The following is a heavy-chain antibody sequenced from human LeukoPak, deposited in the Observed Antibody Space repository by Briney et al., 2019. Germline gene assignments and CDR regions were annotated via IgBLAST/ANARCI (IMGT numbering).Heavy chain of an antibody. V-gene: IGHV6-1*01. CDR2: TYYRSKWYN. D-gene: IGHD2-2*02. CDR1: GDSVSSNSAA. Sequence: SQTLSLTCAISGDSVSSNSAAWNWIRQSPSRGLEWLGRTYYRSKWYNDYAVSVKSRITINPDTSKNQFSLQLNSVTPEDTAVYYCARDPYCSSTSCYRDYYYYYGMDVWSQGTTVTVSS. CDR3: ARDPYCSSTSCYRDYYYYYGMDV. J-gene: IGHJ6*02.